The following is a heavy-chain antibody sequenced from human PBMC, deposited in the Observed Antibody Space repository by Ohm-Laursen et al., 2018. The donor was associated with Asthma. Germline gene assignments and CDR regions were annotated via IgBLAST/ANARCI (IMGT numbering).Heavy chain of an antibody. D-gene: IGHD2-21*01. CDR2: IYHSGFT. CDR3: VRHRAYSFDF. Sequence: SETLSLTCTVSGASVSNDNWWSWVRQPPGKGLEWIGEIYHSGFTNYRPSLQSRVAMFVDKSENRFSMRLTAVNTADTAVYHCVRHRAYSFDFWGQGIMVTVSS. CDR1: GASVSNDNW. V-gene: IGHV4-4*02. J-gene: IGHJ4*02.